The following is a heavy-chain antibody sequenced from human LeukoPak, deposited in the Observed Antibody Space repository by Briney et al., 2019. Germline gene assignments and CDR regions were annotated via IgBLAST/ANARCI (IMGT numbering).Heavy chain of an antibody. CDR1: GFTFNNYG. Sequence: GGSLRLSCAASGFTFNNYGMHWVRQAPGKGMEWVAVISYDGSNKYYADSVKGRFTISRDNSKNTLYLQMNSLRAEDTAFYYCARDSGFSGTQRGEYWGQGTLVTVSS. J-gene: IGHJ4*02. V-gene: IGHV3-30*03. CDR3: ARDSGFSGTQRGEY. D-gene: IGHD3/OR15-3a*01. CDR2: ISYDGSNK.